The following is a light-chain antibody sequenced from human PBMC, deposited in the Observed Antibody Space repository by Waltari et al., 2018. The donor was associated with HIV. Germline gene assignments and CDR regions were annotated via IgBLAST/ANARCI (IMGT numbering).Light chain of an antibody. Sequence: NFMLTQPHSVSESPGKTVTISCTGSGGSIASNYVQWYQQRPGSAPTTVIYEHNQSPSGVPDRFSDSIDSSSNSASLTISGLKTEDEADYYCQSYDSITWVFGGGTKLTVL. CDR3: QSYDSITWV. CDR1: GGSIASNY. V-gene: IGLV6-57*02. J-gene: IGLJ3*02. CDR2: EHN.